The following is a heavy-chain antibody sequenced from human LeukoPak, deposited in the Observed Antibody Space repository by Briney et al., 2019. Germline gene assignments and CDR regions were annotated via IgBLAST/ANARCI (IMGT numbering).Heavy chain of an antibody. CDR1: GGSFSGYY. D-gene: IGHD3-3*01. J-gene: IGHJ5*02. V-gene: IGHV4-34*01. CDR2: INHSGST. CDR3: ARGSVRDDFWSGYLDRYNWFDP. Sequence: SETLSLTCAVYGGSFSGYYWSWIRQPPGKGLEWIGEINHSGSTNYNPYIKSRVTISVDMSNNQFSLKLSSVTAADTAVYYCARGSVRDDFWSGYLDRYNWFDPWGQGTLVTVSS.